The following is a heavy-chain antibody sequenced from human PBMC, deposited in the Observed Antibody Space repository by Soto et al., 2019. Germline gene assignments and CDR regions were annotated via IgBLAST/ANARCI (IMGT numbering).Heavy chain of an antibody. J-gene: IGHJ6*02. CDR1: GFTFSTYS. Sequence: PGGSLRLSCVGSGFTFSTYSINWVRQAPGKGLEWVSSISSRSDIYYADSVKGRFTISRDNAKNSVSLQMNSLRAEDTAVYYCAREYAAWPLAYGLDVWGQGTTVTVSS. V-gene: IGHV3-21*01. CDR3: AREYAAWPLAYGLDV. D-gene: IGHD2-8*01. CDR2: ISSRSDI.